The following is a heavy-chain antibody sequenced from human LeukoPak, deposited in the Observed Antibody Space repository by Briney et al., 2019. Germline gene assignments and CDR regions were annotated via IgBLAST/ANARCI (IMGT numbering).Heavy chain of an antibody. Sequence: SETLSLTCTVSGGSISSRTYYWGWIRQPPGKGLEWIGSIYYSGSTYYNPSLKSRVTISVDTSKNQFSLKLSSVTAADTAVYYCARVLAPFLLQSGYYYYMDVWGKGTTVTVSS. CDR2: IYYSGST. V-gene: IGHV4-39*07. D-gene: IGHD4-11*01. J-gene: IGHJ6*03. CDR1: GGSISSRTYY. CDR3: ARVLAPFLLQSGYYYYMDV.